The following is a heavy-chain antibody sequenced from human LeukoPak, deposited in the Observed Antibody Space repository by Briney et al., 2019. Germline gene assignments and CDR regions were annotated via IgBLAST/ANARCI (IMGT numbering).Heavy chain of an antibody. Sequence: GESLKISCSGSGYRFASQWIGWVRQIPGKGLQWMGIIYPDDSETKYSPSFQGQVTMTVDKSTSTAYLQWSSLKASGTAMYYCARSGYCSGGSCPHDAFDIWGQGTMVTVSS. D-gene: IGHD2-15*01. CDR1: GYRFASQW. J-gene: IGHJ3*02. CDR2: IYPDDSET. CDR3: ARSGYCSGGSCPHDAFDI. V-gene: IGHV5-51*01.